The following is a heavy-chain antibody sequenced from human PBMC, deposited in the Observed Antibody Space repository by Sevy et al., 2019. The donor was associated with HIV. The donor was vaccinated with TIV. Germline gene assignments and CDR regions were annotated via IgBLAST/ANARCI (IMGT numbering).Heavy chain of an antibody. CDR2: IRGKAHGGTT. CDR3: SRNGEDYYDILTGQFHFDY. D-gene: IGHD3-9*01. J-gene: IGHJ4*02. Sequence: GGSLRLSCTASGFTFADYGMGWFRQAPGKGLEWVGFIRGKAHGGTTEYAASVKGRFTISRDDSKSIAYLKMNSLKNEDTVVYFCSRNGEDYYDILTGQFHFDYWGQGALVTVSS. V-gene: IGHV3-49*03. CDR1: GFTFADYG.